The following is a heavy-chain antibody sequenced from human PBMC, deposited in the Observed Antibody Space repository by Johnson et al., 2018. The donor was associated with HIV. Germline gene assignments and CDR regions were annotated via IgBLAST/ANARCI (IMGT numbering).Heavy chain of an antibody. Sequence: VQLVESGGGLVKPGGSLRLSCAASGFTVSSNYMGWVRQAPGKGLEWVSVLYSGGSTYYTDSVKGRFTISRDNSKNTLYLQRNSLRAEDTAVYFCARDPCTGASCLPGAFDIWGQGTLVTVSS. CDR3: ARDPCTGASCLPGAFDI. J-gene: IGHJ3*02. CDR1: GFTVSSNY. CDR2: LYSGGST. D-gene: IGHD2-15*01. V-gene: IGHV3-53*01.